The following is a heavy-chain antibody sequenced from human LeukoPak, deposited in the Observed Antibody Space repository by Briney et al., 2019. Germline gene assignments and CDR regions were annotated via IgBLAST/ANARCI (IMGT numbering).Heavy chain of an antibody. CDR3: AKDVRPYYYMDV. CDR1: GFTFSSYA. J-gene: IGHJ6*03. Sequence: GGSLRLSCAASGFTFSSYAMSWVRQATGKGLEWVSAISGSGGSTYYADSVKGRFTISRDNSKNTLYLQMNSLRAEDTAVYYCAKDVRPYYYMDVWGKGTTVTVSS. D-gene: IGHD6-6*01. V-gene: IGHV3-23*01. CDR2: ISGSGGST.